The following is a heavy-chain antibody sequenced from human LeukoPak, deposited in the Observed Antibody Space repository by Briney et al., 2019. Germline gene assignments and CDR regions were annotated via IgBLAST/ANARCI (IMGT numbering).Heavy chain of an antibody. V-gene: IGHV3-43*02. CDR2: ISGDGGST. J-gene: IGHJ4*02. D-gene: IGHD6-19*01. CDR1: GFTFDDYA. Sequence: PGGSLRLSCAASGFTFDDYAMHWVRQAPGKGREWVSLISGDGGSTYYADSVKGRFTISRDNSKNSLYLQMNSLITEDTALYYCAKTDYSSPVGDWGEGTLVTVTS. CDR3: AKTDYSSPVGD.